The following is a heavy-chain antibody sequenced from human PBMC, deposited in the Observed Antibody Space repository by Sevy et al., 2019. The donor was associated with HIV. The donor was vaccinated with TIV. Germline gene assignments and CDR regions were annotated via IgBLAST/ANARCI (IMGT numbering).Heavy chain of an antibody. D-gene: IGHD3-10*01. Sequence: GGSLRLSCVASGFAFSIYSMSWVHQAPGKGLEWVSAIGGSGGHSYHADSVRGRFTISRDNSKNTLYLQMNSLRVEDTALYYCAKYNGSGAVFYYYYMDVWGKGTAVTVSS. J-gene: IGHJ6*03. CDR3: AKYNGSGAVFYYYYMDV. CDR1: GFAFSIYS. CDR2: IGGSGGHS. V-gene: IGHV3-23*01.